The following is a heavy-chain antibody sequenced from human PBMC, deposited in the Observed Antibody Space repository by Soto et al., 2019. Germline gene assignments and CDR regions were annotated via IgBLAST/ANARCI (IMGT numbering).Heavy chain of an antibody. CDR2: INPNSGGT. CDR3: ATGSSPLRGV. J-gene: IGHJ6*03. Sequence: ASVKVSCKASGYTFTGYYMHWVRQAPGQGLEWMGWINPNSGGTNYAQKFQGWVTMTKDTSTGTAYMELSSLRSEDTAVYYCATGSSPLRGVWGKGTTVTVS. CDR1: GYTFTGYY. V-gene: IGHV1-2*04.